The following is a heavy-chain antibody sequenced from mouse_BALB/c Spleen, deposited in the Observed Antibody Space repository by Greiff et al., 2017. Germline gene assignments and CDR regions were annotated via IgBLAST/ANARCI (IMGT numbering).Heavy chain of an antibody. CDR2: ISSGSSTI. V-gene: IGHV5-17*02. J-gene: IGHJ4*01. CDR3: ARSGTGSMDD. D-gene: IGHD4-1*01. Sequence: EVQRVESGGGLVQPGGSRKLSCAASGFTFSSFGMHWVRQAPEKGMEWVAYISSGSSTIYYADTVKGRFTISRDNPKNTLSLQMTSLRSEDTAMYYCARSGTGSMDDWGQGTSVTVSS. CDR1: GFTFSSFG.